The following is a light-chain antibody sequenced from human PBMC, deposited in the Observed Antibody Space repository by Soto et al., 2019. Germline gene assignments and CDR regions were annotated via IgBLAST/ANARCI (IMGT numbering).Light chain of an antibody. CDR2: DVS. V-gene: IGLV2-14*01. J-gene: IGLJ1*01. CDR1: SSDVGGYNS. Sequence: QSALTQPASVSGSPGQSITISCTGTSSDVGGYNSVSWYQQHPGTAPKLMIYDVSNRPSGVSNRFSGSKAGHTASLTISGLQAEDEADYYCNSYTGSSTLPYVFGTGTKLTVL. CDR3: NSYTGSSTLPYV.